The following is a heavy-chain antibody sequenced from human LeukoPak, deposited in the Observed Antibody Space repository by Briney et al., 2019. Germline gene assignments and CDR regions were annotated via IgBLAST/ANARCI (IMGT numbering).Heavy chain of an antibody. V-gene: IGHV1-3*01. CDR2: INAGNGNT. Sequence: GASVKVSCKASGYTFTTYAMHWVRQAPGRRLEWMGWINAGNGNTKYSQKFQARVTITRDISASTAYMELSSLRSEDTAVYYCARDPIGSRWPYYFDYWGQGTLVTVSS. J-gene: IGHJ4*02. D-gene: IGHD6-13*01. CDR1: GYTFTTYA. CDR3: ARDPIGSRWPYYFDY.